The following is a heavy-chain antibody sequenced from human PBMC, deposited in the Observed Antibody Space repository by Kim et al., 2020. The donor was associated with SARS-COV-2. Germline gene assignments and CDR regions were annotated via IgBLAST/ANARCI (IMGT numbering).Heavy chain of an antibody. J-gene: IGHJ6*02. CDR1: VGSFSGYH. D-gene: IGHD3-3*01. CDR2: INHSGAT. V-gene: IGHV4-34*01. CDR3: ARGRAGVVPSPILGLGPYYDYHALDV. Sequence: SETLSLTCAVYVGSFSGYHWTWIRQSPGKGLEWIGQINHSGATNYNPSLNSRVAISVDTSKNQFSLKVKSVTAADTAVYFCARGRAGVVPSPILGLGPYYDYHALDVWGQGTTVSVS.